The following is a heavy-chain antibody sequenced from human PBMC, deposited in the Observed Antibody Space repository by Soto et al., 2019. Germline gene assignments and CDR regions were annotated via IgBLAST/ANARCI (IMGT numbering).Heavy chain of an antibody. Sequence: SETLSLTCTVSGGSISSGGYYWSWIRQHPGKGLEWIGYIYYSGSTYYNPSLKSRVTISVDTSKNQFSLKLSSVTAADTAVYYCARDRFHNSISYYSYYMDVWGKGTTVTVSS. D-gene: IGHD1-1*01. J-gene: IGHJ6*03. CDR3: ARDRFHNSISYYSYYMDV. CDR1: GGSISSGGYY. V-gene: IGHV4-31*02. CDR2: IYYSGST.